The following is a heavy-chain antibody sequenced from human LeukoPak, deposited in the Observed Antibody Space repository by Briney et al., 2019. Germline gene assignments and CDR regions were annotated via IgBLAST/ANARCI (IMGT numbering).Heavy chain of an antibody. CDR2: IYYSGST. Sequence: SETLSLTCTVSGGSISSYYWSWIRQPPVKGLEWIGYIYYSGSTNYNPSLKSRVTISVDTSKNQFSLKLSSVTAADTAVYYCARGGPGSFDYWGQGTLVTVSS. J-gene: IGHJ4*02. CDR3: ARGGPGSFDY. CDR1: GGSISSYY. D-gene: IGHD1-26*01. V-gene: IGHV4-59*01.